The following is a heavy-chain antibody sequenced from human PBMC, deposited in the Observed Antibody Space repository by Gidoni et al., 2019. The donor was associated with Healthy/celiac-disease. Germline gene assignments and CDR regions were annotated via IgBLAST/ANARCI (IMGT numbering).Heavy chain of an antibody. Sequence: QVQLVQSGAEVKKPGSSVKVSCKASGGTFSSYALSWVRQAPGKGLEWMGGIIPIFGTANYAQKFQGRVTITADESTSTAYMELSSLRSEDTAVYYCARGVSGSYSPNFDYWGQGTLVTVSS. J-gene: IGHJ4*02. CDR2: IIPIFGTA. D-gene: IGHD1-26*01. CDR3: ARGVSGSYSPNFDY. V-gene: IGHV1-69*01. CDR1: GGTFSSYA.